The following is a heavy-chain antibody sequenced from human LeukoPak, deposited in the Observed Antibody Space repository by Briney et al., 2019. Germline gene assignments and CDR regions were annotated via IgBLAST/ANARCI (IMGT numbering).Heavy chain of an antibody. J-gene: IGHJ4*02. Sequence: SVKVSCKASGGTFSSYAISWVRQAPGQGLEWMGGIIPIFGTANYAQKFQGRVTITADESTSTAYMELSSLRSEDTAVYYCARGRDSSSSFDYWGQGTLATVSS. CDR1: GGTFSSYA. CDR3: ARGRDSSSSFDY. D-gene: IGHD6-6*01. V-gene: IGHV1-69*13. CDR2: IIPIFGTA.